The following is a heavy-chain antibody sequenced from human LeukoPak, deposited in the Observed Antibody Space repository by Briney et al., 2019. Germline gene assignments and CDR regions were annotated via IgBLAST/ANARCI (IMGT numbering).Heavy chain of an antibody. Sequence: GGSLRLSCAASGFTFSNYIMNWVRQAPGKGLVWVSRINSDGSSTSYADSVKGRFTISRDNAKNTLYLQMSSLRAEDTAVYYCAREGATDWYFHLWGRGTLVTVSS. CDR2: INSDGSST. CDR1: GFTFSNYI. V-gene: IGHV3-74*01. D-gene: IGHD5-12*01. CDR3: AREGATDWYFHL. J-gene: IGHJ2*01.